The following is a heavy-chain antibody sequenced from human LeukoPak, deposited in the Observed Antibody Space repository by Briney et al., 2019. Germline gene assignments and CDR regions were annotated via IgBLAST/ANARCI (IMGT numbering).Heavy chain of an antibody. CDR1: GGSISSYY. V-gene: IGHV4-59*01. J-gene: IGHJ4*02. Sequence: SETLSLTCSVSGGSISSYYWSWIRQPPGKGLEWIGYIYNSGSTNYNPSLKSRVTISVDTSKNQFSLKLSSVTAADTAVYYCARTYGGRVDYWGQGTPVTVSS. CDR3: ARTYGGRVDY. D-gene: IGHD4-23*01. CDR2: IYNSGST.